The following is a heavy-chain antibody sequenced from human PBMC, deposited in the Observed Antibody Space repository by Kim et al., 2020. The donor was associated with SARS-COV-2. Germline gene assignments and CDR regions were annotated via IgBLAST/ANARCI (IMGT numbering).Heavy chain of an antibody. V-gene: IGHV4-59*08. CDR3: ARHAPTPYGYSLSYFYS. Sequence: SETLSLTCTASGGSISTYFWSWIRQPPGKGLEWIGYVSDGGNTNYNPSLKSRVTISVDTSKKQFSLKLSSVTAADTALYYCARHAPTPYGYSLSYFYSWGPATLVTVST. CDR1: GGSISTYF. D-gene: IGHD2-15*01. J-gene: IGHJ4*02. CDR2: VSDGGNT.